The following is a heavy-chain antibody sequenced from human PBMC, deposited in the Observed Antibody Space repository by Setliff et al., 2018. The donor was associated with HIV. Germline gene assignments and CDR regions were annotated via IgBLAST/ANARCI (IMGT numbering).Heavy chain of an antibody. Sequence: ASVKVSCKASGGTFSNYAISWVRQAPGQGLEWMGGIIPIFGSTKYAQKFQDRVTITADESTYTADMELSSLRSDDTAVYYCARDRMVRGESGLDDYYYYMDVWGKGTTVTVSS. J-gene: IGHJ6*03. CDR1: GGTFSNYA. V-gene: IGHV1-69*13. D-gene: IGHD3-10*01. CDR3: ARDRMVRGESGLDDYYYYMDV. CDR2: IIPIFGST.